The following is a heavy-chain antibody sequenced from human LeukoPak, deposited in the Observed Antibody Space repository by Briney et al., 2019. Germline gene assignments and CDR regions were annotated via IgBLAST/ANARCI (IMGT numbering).Heavy chain of an antibody. CDR2: INPNSGGT. D-gene: IGHD3-22*01. Sequence: ASVKVSCKASGYTFTGYYMHWVRQAPGQGLEWMGWINPNSGGTNYAQKFQGRVTVTRDTSISTAYMELSRLRSDDTAVYYCARDLNAPYYYDSSGYYYFDYWGQGTLVTVSS. J-gene: IGHJ4*02. CDR1: GYTFTGYY. V-gene: IGHV1-2*02. CDR3: ARDLNAPYYYDSSGYYYFDY.